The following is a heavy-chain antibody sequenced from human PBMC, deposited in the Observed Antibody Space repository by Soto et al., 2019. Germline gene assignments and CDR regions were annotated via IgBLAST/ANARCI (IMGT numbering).Heavy chain of an antibody. CDR1: GGSVSSGSYY. Sequence: SETLSLTCTVSGGSVSSGSYYWSWIRQPPGKGLEWIGYIYYSGSTNYNPALKSRVTISVDTSKNQFSLKLGSVTAADTAVYYCARGNKYYYDSSGYYYFDYWGQGTLVTVSS. V-gene: IGHV4-61*01. J-gene: IGHJ4*02. CDR3: ARGNKYYYDSSGYYYFDY. CDR2: IYYSGST. D-gene: IGHD3-22*01.